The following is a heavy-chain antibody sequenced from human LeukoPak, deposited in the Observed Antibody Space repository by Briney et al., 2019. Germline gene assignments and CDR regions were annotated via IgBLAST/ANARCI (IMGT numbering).Heavy chain of an antibody. CDR3: ARWSISERDGYNSVGYDY. D-gene: IGHD5-24*01. CDR1: GDSISGSY. CDR2: LSYSGTT. V-gene: IGHV4-59*08. J-gene: IGHJ4*02. Sequence: PSETLSLTCAVSGDSISGSYWSWIRQPPGKGLEWIGFLSYSGTTSYNPSLKSRLTISGDTSRNQFSLKLDSVTAADTAVYYCARWSISERDGYNSVGYDYWGQGTLVTVSS.